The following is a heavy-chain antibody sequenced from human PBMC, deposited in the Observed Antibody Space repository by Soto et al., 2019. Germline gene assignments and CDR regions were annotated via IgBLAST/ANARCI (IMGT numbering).Heavy chain of an antibody. J-gene: IGHJ4*02. V-gene: IGHV3-66*01. CDR2: IYSGGTT. Sequence: GGSLRLSCAASGFTVSNNYMSRVRQAPGKGLEWVSVIYSGGTTYYADSVKGRFTISRDNSKNTLYLQLNSLRAEDTAVYYCTRALTVTTVFDYWGQGTLVTVSS. CDR1: GFTVSNNY. D-gene: IGHD4-17*01. CDR3: TRALTVTTVFDY.